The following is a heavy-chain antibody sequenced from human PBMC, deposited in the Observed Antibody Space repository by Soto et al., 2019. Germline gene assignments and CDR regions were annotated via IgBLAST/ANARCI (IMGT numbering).Heavy chain of an antibody. CDR1: GGAFGSYA. CDR3: PRHRGFSTVYWGKDV. J-gene: IGHJ4*02. Sequence: QVQLVQSGAEVKKPGSSVKVSCKASGGAFGSYAINWVRQAPGQGLEWMGGIIPMFETTNYAQRFQSRVTITADDTMSTVYLELIRLRSEVAGIYYFPRHRGFSTVYWGKDVWGQGTMVTVSS. CDR2: IIPMFETT. V-gene: IGHV1-69*01. D-gene: IGHD7-27*01.